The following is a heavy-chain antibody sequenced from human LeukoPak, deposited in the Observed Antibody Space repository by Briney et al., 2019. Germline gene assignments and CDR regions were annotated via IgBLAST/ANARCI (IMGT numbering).Heavy chain of an antibody. CDR2: IKQDGSEK. CDR1: GFDFHNYV. J-gene: IGHJ4*02. CDR3: ARDPGSYFDY. D-gene: IGHD3-10*01. V-gene: IGHV3-7*01. Sequence: GGSLRLSCAASGFDFHNYVIHWVRQAPGKGLEWVANIKQDGSEKYYVDSVKGRFTISRDNAKNSLYLQMNSLRAEDTAVYYCARDPGSYFDYWGQGTLVTVSS.